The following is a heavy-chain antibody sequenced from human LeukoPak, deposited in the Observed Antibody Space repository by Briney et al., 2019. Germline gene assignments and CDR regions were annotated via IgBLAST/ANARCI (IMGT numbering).Heavy chain of an antibody. Sequence: GRSLRLSCAASGFTFSSYAMHWVRQAPGKGLEWVAVISYDGSNKYYADSVKGRFTTSRDNSKNTLYLQMNSLRAEDTAVYYCARDSGSSGWYLDYYYGMDVWGQGTTVTVSS. V-gene: IGHV3-30-3*01. CDR2: ISYDGSNK. J-gene: IGHJ6*02. CDR1: GFTFSSYA. CDR3: ARDSGSSGWYLDYYYGMDV. D-gene: IGHD6-19*01.